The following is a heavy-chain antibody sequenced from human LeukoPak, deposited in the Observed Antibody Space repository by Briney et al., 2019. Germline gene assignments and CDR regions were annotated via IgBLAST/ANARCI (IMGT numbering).Heavy chain of an antibody. CDR1: GFTFSSYG. J-gene: IGHJ3*02. V-gene: IGHV3-30*02. CDR3: AKLTYYYDSSGYSGRDDAFDI. CDR2: IRYDGSNK. D-gene: IGHD3-22*01. Sequence: GGSLRLSCAASGFTFSSYGMHWVRQAPGKGLEWVAFIRYDGSNKYYADSVKGRFTISRDNSKNTLYLQMNSLRAEDTAVYYCAKLTYYYDSSGYSGRDDAFDIWGQGTMVTVSS.